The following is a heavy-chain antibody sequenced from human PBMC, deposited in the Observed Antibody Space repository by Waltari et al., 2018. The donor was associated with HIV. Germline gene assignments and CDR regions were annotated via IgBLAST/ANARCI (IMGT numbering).Heavy chain of an antibody. CDR3: ARLATHFYDGFGGGFEAYGMDV. D-gene: IGHD3-22*01. J-gene: IGHJ6*02. V-gene: IGHV3-53*01. CDR1: EFTVGPIE. Sequence: VQLVESGGTSVQTGGSLSLSFVVFEFTVGPIEGRGVVSTPGRGVEWVSTIYSDGKVFYADPVRGRFNLSRDNSKNMLSLQMNSLRVDDTAKYYCARLATHFYDGFGGGFEAYGMDVWGQGTTVIVSS. CDR2: IYSDGKV.